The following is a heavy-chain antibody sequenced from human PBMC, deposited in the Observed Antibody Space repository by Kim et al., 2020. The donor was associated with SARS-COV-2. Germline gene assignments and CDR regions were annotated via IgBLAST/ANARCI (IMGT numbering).Heavy chain of an antibody. Sequence: YATTVKCRFTISRDNSKNTLYLQMNSLRAEDTAVYYCARGGSSWYEDSDYWGQGTLVTVSS. J-gene: IGHJ4*02. D-gene: IGHD6-13*01. V-gene: IGHV3-53*01. CDR3: ARGGSSWYEDSDY.